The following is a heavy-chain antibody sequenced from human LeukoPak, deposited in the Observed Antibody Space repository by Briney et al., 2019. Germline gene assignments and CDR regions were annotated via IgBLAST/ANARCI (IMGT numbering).Heavy chain of an antibody. D-gene: IGHD3-22*01. CDR2: ISAYNGNT. Sequence: GASVKLSCKASGYTFTSYGISWVRQAPGQGLEWMGWISAYNGNTNYAQKLQGRVTMTTDKSTSTAYMELRSLRSDDTAVYYCARDRSGGHYYDSSGYLLGAFDIWGQGTMVTVSS. CDR3: ARDRSGGHYYDSSGYLLGAFDI. V-gene: IGHV1-18*01. J-gene: IGHJ3*02. CDR1: GYTFTSYG.